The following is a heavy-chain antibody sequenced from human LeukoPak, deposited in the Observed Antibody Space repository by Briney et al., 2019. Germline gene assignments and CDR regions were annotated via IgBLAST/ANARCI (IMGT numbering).Heavy chain of an antibody. CDR2: ISSSGSTI. V-gene: IGHV3-11*04. J-gene: IGHJ6*03. CDR1: GFTFSDYY. D-gene: IGHD3-16*01. Sequence: GGSLRLSCAASGFTFSDYYMSWIRQAPGKGLEWVSYISSSGSTIYYADSVKGRFTISRDNAKNSLYLQMNSLRAEDTAVYYCARRLGVVTPLTYYYYYYMDVWGKGTTVTVSS. CDR3: ARRLGVVTPLTYYYYYYMDV.